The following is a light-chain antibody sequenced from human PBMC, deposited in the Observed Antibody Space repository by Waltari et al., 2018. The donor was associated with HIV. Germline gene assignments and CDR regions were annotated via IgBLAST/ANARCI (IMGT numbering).Light chain of an antibody. V-gene: IGLV1-47*01. J-gene: IGLJ2*01. CDR1: SSNIGSNY. Sequence: QSVLTQPPSASGTPGQRVTISCSGSSSNIGSNYVYWYQQLPGTAPKLFIYANDRRPSGGPDRFSGSRSGTSASLAISGLRSEDEGDYYCATWDDSLNGRIFGGGTKLTV. CDR2: AND. CDR3: ATWDDSLNGRI.